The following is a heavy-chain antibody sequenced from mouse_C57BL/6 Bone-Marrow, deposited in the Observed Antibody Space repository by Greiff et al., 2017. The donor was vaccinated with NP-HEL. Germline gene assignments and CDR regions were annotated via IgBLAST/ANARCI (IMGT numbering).Heavy chain of an antibody. CDR2: IDPSDSYT. CDR3: AIGDGDYHDIDD. J-gene: IGHJ1*03. D-gene: IGHD2-13*01. V-gene: IGHV1-69*01. Sequence: QVQLQQPGAELVMPGASVKLSCKASGYTFTSYWIHWVKQRPGQGLEWIGDIDPSDSYTNYNQKFKGKSTLTVDKSSSTAYMQLSSLTSEDSAVYYCAIGDGDYHDIDDWGTGTTVTVSS. CDR1: GYTFTSYW.